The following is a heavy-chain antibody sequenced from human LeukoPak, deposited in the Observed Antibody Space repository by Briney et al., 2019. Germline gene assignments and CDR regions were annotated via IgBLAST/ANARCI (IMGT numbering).Heavy chain of an antibody. J-gene: IGHJ4*02. CDR2: ISGLAGSR. D-gene: IGHD2-2*01. V-gene: IGHV3-23*01. CDR3: AKKVGLVSAPLYYFDL. Sequence: PGGSLRLSCAASGFTFSNYAMSWSRRAPGRRWEGFSPISGLAGSRDYADSVKGRFTISRDNSKNTLFLQMNSLRAEDTAIYYCAKKVGLVSAPLYYFDLWGQGTLVTVSS. CDR1: GFTFSNYA.